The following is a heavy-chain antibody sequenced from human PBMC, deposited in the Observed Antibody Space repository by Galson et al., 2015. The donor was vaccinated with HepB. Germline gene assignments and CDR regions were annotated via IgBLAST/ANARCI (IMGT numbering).Heavy chain of an antibody. D-gene: IGHD4-17*01. Sequence: SLRLSCAASGFTFSSYWMSWVRQAPGKGLEWVANIKQDGSEKYYVDSVKGRFTISRDNAKNSLYLQMNSLGAEDTAVYYCARASPIPVEYDYGDYGLLDRVVGFDYWGQGTLVTVSS. J-gene: IGHJ4*02. CDR2: IKQDGSEK. V-gene: IGHV3-7*03. CDR1: GFTFSSYW. CDR3: ARASPIPVEYDYGDYGLLDRVVGFDY.